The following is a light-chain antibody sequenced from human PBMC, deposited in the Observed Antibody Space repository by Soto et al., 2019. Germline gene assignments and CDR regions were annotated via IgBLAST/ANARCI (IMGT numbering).Light chain of an antibody. CDR1: QSVLYSCNNKNY. Sequence: DIVMTQSPDSLAVSLGERATINCKSSQSVLYSCNNKNYLAGYQQKPGQPPKLLIYWASTRESGVPDRFSGSGFGTDFTLNIGILQAEDVAVYYCQQYYRPWTVGQGTKVEIK. CDR3: QQYYRPWT. V-gene: IGKV4-1*01. J-gene: IGKJ1*01. CDR2: WAS.